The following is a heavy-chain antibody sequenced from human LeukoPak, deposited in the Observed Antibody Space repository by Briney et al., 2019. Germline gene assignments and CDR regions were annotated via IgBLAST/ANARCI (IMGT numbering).Heavy chain of an antibody. CDR3: AKDRAIGDYGDYGLAY. CDR1: GFSFSSYA. CDR2: ISYDGSNK. V-gene: IGHV3-30*18. Sequence: GGSLRLSCAASGFSFSSYAMHWVRQAPGKGLEWVAVISYDGSNKYYADSVKGRFTISRDNSKNTLYLQMNSLRAEDTAVYYCAKDRAIGDYGDYGLAYWGQGTLVTVSS. J-gene: IGHJ4*02. D-gene: IGHD4-17*01.